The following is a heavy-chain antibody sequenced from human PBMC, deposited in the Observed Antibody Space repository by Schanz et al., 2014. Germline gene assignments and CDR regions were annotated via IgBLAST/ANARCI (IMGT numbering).Heavy chain of an antibody. V-gene: IGHV3-33*06. CDR2: IWYDGNNK. J-gene: IGHJ4*02. CDR3: AKRNHDMQSLPLDY. CDR1: GFTFSSYG. D-gene: IGHD3-9*01. Sequence: QVQLVESGGDVVQPGRSLRLSCAASGFTFSSYGMHWVRQAPGKGLEWVAVIWYDGNNKYYADSVKGRFTISRDNSKNILYLQMNSLRAEDTAVYYCAKRNHDMQSLPLDYWGQGTLVIVSA.